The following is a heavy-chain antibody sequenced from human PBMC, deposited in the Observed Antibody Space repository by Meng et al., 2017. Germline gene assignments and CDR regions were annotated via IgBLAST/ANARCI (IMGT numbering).Heavy chain of an antibody. CDR3: ACPAKLGYCSGGSCYSFEN. V-gene: IGHV4-34*01. Sequence: QVPLQQWGAGLLKPSETLSPTCAVYGGSFSGYYLSWVRQPPGTGLKWIGEISHSVSTNDNPSLKIRVTISVDTSKNQFALKLSSVTAADTAVYYCACPAKLGYCSGGSCYSFENWGQGTLVTVSS. CDR2: ISHSVST. J-gene: IGHJ4*02. CDR1: GGSFSGYY. D-gene: IGHD2-15*01.